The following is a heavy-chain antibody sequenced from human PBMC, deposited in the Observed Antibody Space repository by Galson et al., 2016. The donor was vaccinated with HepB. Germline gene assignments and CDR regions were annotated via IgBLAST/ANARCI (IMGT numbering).Heavy chain of an antibody. CDR1: GLIFSNYE. D-gene: IGHD3-10*01. CDR3: VRDRPVRGVIIGDFDF. V-gene: IGHV3-48*03. Sequence: SLRLSCADSGLIFSNYEMNWVRQAPGKGLEWVSYISSGGKERYYADSVKGRFTISRDNAKNSLFLQMNSLRVEDTAVYYCVRDRPVRGVIIGDFDFWGQGALVTVSS. J-gene: IGHJ4*02. CDR2: ISSGGKER.